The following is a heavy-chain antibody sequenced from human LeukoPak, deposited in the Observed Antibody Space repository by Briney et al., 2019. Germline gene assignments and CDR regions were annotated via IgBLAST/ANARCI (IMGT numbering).Heavy chain of an antibody. CDR3: ARSRWIQLWFFDY. Sequence: GGSLRLSCAASGFTFSSYSMNWVRQAPGKGLEWVSYISSSSSTIYYADSVKGRFTISRDNAKNSLYLQMNSLRAEDTAVYYCARSRWIQLWFFDYWGQGTLVTVSS. V-gene: IGHV3-48*01. CDR1: GFTFSSYS. J-gene: IGHJ4*02. CDR2: ISSSSSTI. D-gene: IGHD5-18*01.